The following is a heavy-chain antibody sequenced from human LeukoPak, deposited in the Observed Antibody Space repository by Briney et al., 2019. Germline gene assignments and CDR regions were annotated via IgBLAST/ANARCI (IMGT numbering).Heavy chain of an antibody. D-gene: IGHD1-1*01. V-gene: IGHV3-23*01. CDR1: GFTFSHYA. Sequence: GGSLRLSCAVSGFTFSHYAMYWVRQAPGKGLEWVSTISGSGTNTYYADSLKGRFAISRDDSKNTVFLQMNSLRADDTALYYCARDANAAGNYYMVVWGKGTMVTVSS. CDR3: ARDANAAGNYYMVV. CDR2: ISGSGTNT. J-gene: IGHJ6*03.